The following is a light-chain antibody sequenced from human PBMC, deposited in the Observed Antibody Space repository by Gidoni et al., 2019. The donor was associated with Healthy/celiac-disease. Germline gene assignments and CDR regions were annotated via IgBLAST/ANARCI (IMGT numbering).Light chain of an antibody. CDR3: QQRSNLLT. V-gene: IGKV3-11*01. CDR1: QSVSSY. CDR2: DAS. Sequence: ELVLTQSPATLSLSPGERATLSCRASQSVSSYLAWYQQKPGQAPRLLIYDASNRATGIPARFSGSGSETDFTLTISSLEPEDFAVYYCQQRSNLLTFGGGTKVEIK. J-gene: IGKJ4*01.